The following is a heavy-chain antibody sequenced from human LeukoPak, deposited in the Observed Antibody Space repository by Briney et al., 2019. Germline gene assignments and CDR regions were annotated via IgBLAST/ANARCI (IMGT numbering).Heavy chain of an antibody. CDR1: GFSLSTRGVG. V-gene: IGHV2-5*01. J-gene: IGHJ4*02. CDR2: IYWNDDK. D-gene: IGHD3-16*02. CDR3: AHSHYDYVWGSYRYLDY. Sequence: SGPTLVNPTQTLTLTCTFSGFSLSTRGVGVGWIRQPPGKALEWLALIYWNDDKRYSPSLKCRLTITKDTSKNQVVLTMTNMDPVDTATYYCAHSHYDYVWGSYRYLDYWGQGTLVTVSS.